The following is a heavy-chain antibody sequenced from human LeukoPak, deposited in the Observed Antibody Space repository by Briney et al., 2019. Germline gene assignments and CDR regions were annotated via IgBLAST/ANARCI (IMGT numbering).Heavy chain of an antibody. D-gene: IGHD3-22*01. CDR2: ISRNSGSI. CDR1: GFTFDDYA. Sequence: PGRSLRLSCAASGFTFDDYAMHWVRQAPGKGLEWVSGISRNSGSICYADSVKGRFTISRDNAKNSLYLQMNSLRAEDTALYYCAKDIGPRADYYDSSGPPDYWGQGTLVTVSS. V-gene: IGHV3-9*01. J-gene: IGHJ4*02. CDR3: AKDIGPRADYYDSSGPPDY.